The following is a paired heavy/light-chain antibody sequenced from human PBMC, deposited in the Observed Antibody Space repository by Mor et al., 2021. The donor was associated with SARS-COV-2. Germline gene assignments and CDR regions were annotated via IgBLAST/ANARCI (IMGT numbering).Heavy chain of an antibody. CDR1: GYTSTSYG. CDR3: ARDPLVTVYRKGMDL. J-gene: IGHJ6*02. Sequence: QVQLVQSGAEVKQPGASVRVSCQASGYTSTSYGITWVRQAPGQGLEWMGWINGYNGDTNYAQKLQGRITVTTDTSTGTAYMELRSLRSDDTAVYYCARDPLVTVYRKGMDLWGQGTTVTVSS. V-gene: IGHV1-18*01. D-gene: IGHD2-8*01. CDR2: INGYNGDT.
Light chain of an antibody. Sequence: QSVLTQPPSVSAAPGQKVTISCSGSSSNIGNYYVSWYQQLPGTAPKLLIHDNNNRPSGIPDRFSGSKSGTSATLGITGLQTGDEADYYCGTWDSSLNAHVFGTGTKVTVL. V-gene: IGLV1-51*01. CDR1: SSNIGNYY. CDR3: GTWDSSLNAHV. CDR2: DNN. J-gene: IGLJ1*01.